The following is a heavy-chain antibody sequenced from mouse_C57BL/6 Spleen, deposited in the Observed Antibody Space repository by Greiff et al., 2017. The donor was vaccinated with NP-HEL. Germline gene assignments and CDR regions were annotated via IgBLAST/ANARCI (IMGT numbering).Heavy chain of an antibody. V-gene: IGHV3-6*01. J-gene: IGHJ4*01. D-gene: IGHD3-3*01. CDR3: ARGDFPNYYAMDY. CDR2: ISYDGSN. Sequence: EVQRVESGPGLVKPSQSLSLTCSVTGYSITSGYYWNWIRRFPGNKLEWMGYISYDGSNNYNPSLKNRISITRDTSKNQFFLKLNSVTTEDTATYYCARGDFPNYYAMDYWGQGTSVTVSS. CDR1: GYSITSGYY.